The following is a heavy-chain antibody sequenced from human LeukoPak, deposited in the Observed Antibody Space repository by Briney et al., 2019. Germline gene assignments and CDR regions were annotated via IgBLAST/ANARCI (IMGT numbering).Heavy chain of an antibody. J-gene: IGHJ4*02. Sequence: SDTLSLTCTVSGASINNNFWTWIRQPPGKGLEWIGYIYSSGSANYNPSLKSRVTMSLDESKNHLSLILASVTAADTAIYYCSRESGPFSPFGHWGQGTLVTVTS. V-gene: IGHV4-59*12. CDR3: SRESGPFSPFGH. CDR1: GASINNNF. D-gene: IGHD1-26*01. CDR2: IYSSGSA.